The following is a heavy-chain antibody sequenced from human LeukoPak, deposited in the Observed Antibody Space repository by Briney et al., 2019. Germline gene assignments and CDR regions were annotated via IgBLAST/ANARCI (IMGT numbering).Heavy chain of an antibody. CDR3: AISGYQRPDAFDI. CDR1: GFTVSSNY. CDR2: IYSGGST. Sequence: PGGSLRLSCAASGFTVSSNYMSWVRQAPGKGLEWVSVIYSGGSTCYADSVKGRFTISRDNSKNTLYLQMNSLRAEDTAVYYCAISGYQRPDAFDIWGQGTMVTVSS. D-gene: IGHD3-22*01. V-gene: IGHV3-66*01. J-gene: IGHJ3*02.